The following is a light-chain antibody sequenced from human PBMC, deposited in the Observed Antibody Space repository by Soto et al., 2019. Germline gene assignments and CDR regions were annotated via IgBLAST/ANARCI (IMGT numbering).Light chain of an antibody. Sequence: EIVLTQSPGTQSLSPGERATLSCRASQSVSSSYLAWYQQKPGQAPRLLIYGASSRATGIPDRFSGSGSGTDFILTISRLEPEDFAVYYCQQYGSSLWTFGQGTKVDIK. CDR3: QQYGSSLWT. CDR2: GAS. CDR1: QSVSSSY. J-gene: IGKJ1*01. V-gene: IGKV3-20*01.